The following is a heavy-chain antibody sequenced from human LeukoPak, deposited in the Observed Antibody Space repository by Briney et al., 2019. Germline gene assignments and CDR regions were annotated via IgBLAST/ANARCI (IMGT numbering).Heavy chain of an antibody. V-gene: IGHV3-30*18. CDR3: AKEFGYYDYVWGSYYPHYYYYGMDV. CDR2: ISYDGSNK. CDR1: GFTFSSYG. Sequence: PGGSLRLSCAASGFTFSSYGMHWVRQAPGKGLEWVAVISYDGSNKYYADSVKGRFTISRDNSKNTLYLQMNSLRAEGTAVYYCAKEFGYYDYVWGSYYPHYYYYGMDVWGQGTTVTVSS. D-gene: IGHD3-16*01. J-gene: IGHJ6*02.